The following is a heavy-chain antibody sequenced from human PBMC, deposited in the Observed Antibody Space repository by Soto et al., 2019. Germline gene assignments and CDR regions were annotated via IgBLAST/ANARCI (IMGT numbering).Heavy chain of an antibody. V-gene: IGHV1-69*01. D-gene: IGHD2-8*01. Sequence: PVQVTCKAPGGTVSSYAISCVRQAPGQGLEWMGGIIPIFGTATYAQKFQGRVTIPADESTSTAYMERSSLRSEDTAVYYCARVRIPGPLFRYGTNGVWYPYFNYWGQGTRVNV. J-gene: IGHJ4*02. CDR1: GGTVSSYA. CDR3: ARVRIPGPLFRYGTNGVWYPYFNY. CDR2: IIPIFGTA.